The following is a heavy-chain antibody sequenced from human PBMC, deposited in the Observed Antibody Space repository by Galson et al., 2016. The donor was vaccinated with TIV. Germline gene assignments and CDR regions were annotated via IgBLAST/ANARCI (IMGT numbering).Heavy chain of an antibody. D-gene: IGHD3-3*01. Sequence: SLRLSCAASGFPFSSYTMHWVRQAPGKGLEWVAIRSYDGSNEYYADSVKGRFTISRDNSKNTLYLQMDSLRIEGTAVYYCARDGHDFWSGGANTLDYWGQGTLVTVSS. V-gene: IGHV3-30*04. CDR3: ARDGHDFWSGGANTLDY. CDR1: GFPFSSYT. J-gene: IGHJ4*02. CDR2: RSYDGSNE.